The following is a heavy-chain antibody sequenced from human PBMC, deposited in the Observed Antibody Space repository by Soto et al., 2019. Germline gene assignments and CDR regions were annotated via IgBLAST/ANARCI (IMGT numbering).Heavy chain of an antibody. D-gene: IGHD6-13*01. CDR1: GGSISSYY. Sequence: VQLQESGPGLVKPSETLSLTCTVSGGSISSYYWSWIRQPPGKGLAWMGYIFYSGSTKYNPSRKRRGTISVDTAKNQSSLKLSSGTAADTAVYYCARRYSSSTDYWGQGTLVTVSS. J-gene: IGHJ4*02. CDR3: ARRYSSSTDY. CDR2: IFYSGST. V-gene: IGHV4-59*08.